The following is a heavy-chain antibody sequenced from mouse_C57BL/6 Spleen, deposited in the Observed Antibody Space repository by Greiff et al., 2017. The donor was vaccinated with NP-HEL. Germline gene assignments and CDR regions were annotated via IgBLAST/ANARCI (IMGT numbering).Heavy chain of an antibody. CDR3: ARGSDDGYWYFDV. J-gene: IGHJ1*03. Sequence: QVQLKQSGAELVKPGASVKLSCKASGYTFTSYWMHWVKQRPGQGLEWIGMIHPNSGSTNYNEKFKSKATLTVDKSSSTAYMQLSSLTSEDSAVYYCARGSDDGYWYFDVWGTGTTVTVSS. CDR1: GYTFTSYW. D-gene: IGHD2-3*01. CDR2: IHPNSGST. V-gene: IGHV1-64*01.